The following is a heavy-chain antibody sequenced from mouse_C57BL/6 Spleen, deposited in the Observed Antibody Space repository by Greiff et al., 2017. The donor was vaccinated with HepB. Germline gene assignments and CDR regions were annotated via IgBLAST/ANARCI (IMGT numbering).Heavy chain of an antibody. J-gene: IGHJ3*01. V-gene: IGHV14-4*01. CDR2: IDPENGDT. CDR3: TPDGNYRFAY. D-gene: IGHD2-1*01. Sequence: EVKLQESGAELVRPGASVKLSCTASGFNIKDDYMHWVKQRPEQGLEWIGWIDPENGDTEYASKFQGKATITADTSSNTAYLQLSSLTSEDTAVYYCTPDGNYRFAYWGQGTLVTVSA. CDR1: GFNIKDDY.